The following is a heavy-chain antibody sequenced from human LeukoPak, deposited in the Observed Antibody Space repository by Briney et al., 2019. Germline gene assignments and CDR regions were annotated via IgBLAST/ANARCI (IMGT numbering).Heavy chain of an antibody. V-gene: IGHV1-18*01. Sequence: ASVKVSCKASGYRFTSYSISWVRQAPGQGLEWMGWISAYNGNTNYAQKLQGRVTMTTDTSTSTAYMELRSLRSDDTAVYYCARDQSYYYGSGSKPEDWGQGTLVTVSS. CDR3: ARDQSYYYGSGSKPED. D-gene: IGHD3-10*01. CDR1: GYRFTSYS. J-gene: IGHJ4*02. CDR2: ISAYNGNT.